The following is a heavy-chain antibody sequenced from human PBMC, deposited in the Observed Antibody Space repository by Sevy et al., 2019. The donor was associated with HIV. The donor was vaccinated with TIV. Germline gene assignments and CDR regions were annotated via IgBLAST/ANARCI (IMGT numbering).Heavy chain of an antibody. D-gene: IGHD6-19*01. Sequence: ASVKVSCKASGGTFSSYAISWVRQAPGQGLEWMGRIIPIFGTANYAQKFQGRVTITADESTSTAYMELSSLRSEDTAVYYCARDSGEQWLVRPWYYWGQGTLVTVSS. CDR2: IIPIFGTA. V-gene: IGHV1-69*13. CDR3: ARDSGEQWLVRPWYY. J-gene: IGHJ4*02. CDR1: GGTFSSYA.